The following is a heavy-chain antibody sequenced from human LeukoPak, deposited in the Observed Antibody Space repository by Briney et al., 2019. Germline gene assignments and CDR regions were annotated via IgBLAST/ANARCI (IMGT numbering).Heavy chain of an antibody. V-gene: IGHV4-30-2*01. CDR2: IYHSGST. CDR1: GGSIISADYY. CDR3: ARVAYGDYVES. Sequence: SQTLSLTCTVSGGSIISADYYWNWIRQPPGKGLEWIGYIYHSGSTFYNPSLKSRVSMSIDRSKNQFSLRLSSVTAADTAVYYCARVAYGDYVESWGQGTLVTVYS. J-gene: IGHJ4*02. D-gene: IGHD4-17*01.